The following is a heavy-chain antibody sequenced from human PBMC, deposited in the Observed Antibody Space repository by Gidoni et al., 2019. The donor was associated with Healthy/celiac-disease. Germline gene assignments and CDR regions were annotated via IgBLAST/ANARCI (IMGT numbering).Heavy chain of an antibody. CDR2: INPNSVGT. Sequence: QVQLVQSGAEVKKPGASVKVSCKASGYPFTGYYMHWVRQAPGPGLEWMGWINPNSVGTNYAQKFQGRVTMTRDTSISTAYMELSRLRSDDTAVYYCARDPFEYQLLFRFDPWGQGTLVTVSS. CDR3: ARDPFEYQLLFRFDP. V-gene: IGHV1-2*02. J-gene: IGHJ5*02. CDR1: GYPFTGYY. D-gene: IGHD2-2*01.